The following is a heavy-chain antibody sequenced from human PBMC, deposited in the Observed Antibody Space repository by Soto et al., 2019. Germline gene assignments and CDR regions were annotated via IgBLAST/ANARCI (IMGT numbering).Heavy chain of an antibody. CDR1: GASISSYY. D-gene: IGHD5-18*01. CDR3: VRNVDTTRAYYFDY. V-gene: IGHV4-59*01. Sequence: PSETLSLTCTVSGASISSYYWSWIRQPPGKELEWIGYIYYSGRTNYNPSLKSRVTILVDTSKNQFSLKLSSVTAADTAVYYCVRNVDTTRAYYFDYWGQGSLVSVSS. CDR2: IYYSGRT. J-gene: IGHJ4*02.